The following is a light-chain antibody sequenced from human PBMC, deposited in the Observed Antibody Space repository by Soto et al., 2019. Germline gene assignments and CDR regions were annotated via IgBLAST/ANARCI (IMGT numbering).Light chain of an antibody. CDR2: EVS. V-gene: IGLV2-11*01. CDR3: WSYTASDNWV. CDR1: NRDVGAYNY. J-gene: IGLJ3*02. Sequence: QSALTQPRSVSGSPGQSVTISCTGTNRDVGAYNYISWYQQFPGKAPKVIISEVSQRRSGVPARFSGSKSGNTASLTISGLQAEDEADYYCWSYTASDNWVFGGGTKLTVL.